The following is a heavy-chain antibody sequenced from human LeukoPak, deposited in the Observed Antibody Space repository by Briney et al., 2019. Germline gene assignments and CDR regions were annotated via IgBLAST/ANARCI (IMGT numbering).Heavy chain of an antibody. J-gene: IGHJ6*03. V-gene: IGHV3-7*01. CDR1: RFTFSSYW. CDR2: IKQDGTEK. Sequence: PGGSLRLSCAASRFTFSSYWMSWVRQAPGKGLEWVANIKQDGTEKYYVDSVKGRFTISRDNAKNSPYLHMNSLRAEDTAVYFCAKGSKAVLFTRDHYMDVWGKGTTVTISS. D-gene: IGHD6-19*01. CDR3: AKGSKAVLFTRDHYMDV.